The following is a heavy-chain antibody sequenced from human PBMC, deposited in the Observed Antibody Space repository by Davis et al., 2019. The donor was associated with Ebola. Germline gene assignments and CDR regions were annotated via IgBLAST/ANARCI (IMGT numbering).Heavy chain of an antibody. Sequence: PGGSLRLSCAASGFTFSSYAMSWVRQAPGKGLEWVSAISAGAGSAYYADSVKGRFTISRDNAKNSLYLQMNSLRDEDTAVYYCATDRNWDFDYWGQGTLVTVSS. CDR1: GFTFSSYA. CDR3: ATDRNWDFDY. D-gene: IGHD7-27*01. V-gene: IGHV3-23*01. J-gene: IGHJ4*02. CDR2: ISAGAGSA.